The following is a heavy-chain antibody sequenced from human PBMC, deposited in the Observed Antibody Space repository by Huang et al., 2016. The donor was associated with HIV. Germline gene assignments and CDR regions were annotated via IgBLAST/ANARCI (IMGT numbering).Heavy chain of an antibody. J-gene: IGHJ3*02. CDR3: ARDPKYHRIGYYRQRRGIDI. CDR1: GHPFPSYG. Sequence: QIQLMTSGPELKQPGASVKVSCKASGHPFPSYGITWVRAAPGQGPEWEGWSSASSGDKGYAQKFQGRVTLTTDSSTNIAYMELRSLRSDDTAKYYCARDPKYHRIGYYRQRRGIDIWGQGTMVIVSS. CDR2: SSASSGDK. D-gene: IGHD3-22*01. V-gene: IGHV1-18*01.